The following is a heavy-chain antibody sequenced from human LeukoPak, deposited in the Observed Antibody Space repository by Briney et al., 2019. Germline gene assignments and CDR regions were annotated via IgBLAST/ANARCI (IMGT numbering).Heavy chain of an antibody. V-gene: IGHV3-30*04. J-gene: IGHJ5*02. CDR2: ISYDGSNK. CDR1: GFTFSSYA. Sequence: GGSLRLSCAASGFTFSSYAMHWVCQAPGKGLEWVAVISYDGSNKYYADSVKGRFTISRDNSKNTLYLQMNSLRAEDTAVYYCARDRGGNWFDPWGQGTLVTVSS. CDR3: ARDRGGNWFDP. D-gene: IGHD3-10*01.